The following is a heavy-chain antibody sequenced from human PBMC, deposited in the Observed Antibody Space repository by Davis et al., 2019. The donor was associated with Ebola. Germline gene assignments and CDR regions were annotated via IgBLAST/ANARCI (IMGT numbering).Heavy chain of an antibody. J-gene: IGHJ4*02. CDR3: AGAVEMATPFDY. Sequence: GESLKISCAASGFTVSSNYMSWVRQAPGKGLEWVSVIYSGGSTYYADSVKGRFTISRHNSKNTLYLQMNSLRAEDTAVYYCAGAVEMATPFDYWGQGTLVTVSS. CDR1: GFTVSSNY. V-gene: IGHV3-53*04. D-gene: IGHD5-24*01. CDR2: IYSGGST.